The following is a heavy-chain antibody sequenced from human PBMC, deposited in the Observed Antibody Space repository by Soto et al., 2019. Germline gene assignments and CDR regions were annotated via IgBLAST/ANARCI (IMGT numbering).Heavy chain of an antibody. Sequence: EVQLVESGGGLVQPGGSLRLSCAASGFTVSSNYMSWVRQAPGKGLEWVSVIYSGGSTYYADSVKGRFTISRHNSKNTLSLQMNSLRAEDTAVYYCARSRITMVRGVTDYYGMDVWGQGTTVTVSS. V-gene: IGHV3-53*04. CDR1: GFTVSSNY. J-gene: IGHJ6*02. CDR3: ARSRITMVRGVTDYYGMDV. D-gene: IGHD3-10*01. CDR2: IYSGGST.